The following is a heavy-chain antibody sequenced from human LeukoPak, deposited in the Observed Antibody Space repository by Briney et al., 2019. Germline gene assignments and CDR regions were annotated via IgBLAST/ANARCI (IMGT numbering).Heavy chain of an antibody. V-gene: IGHV3-49*04. CDR3: TRDGPEVDY. CDR2: IRSKAYGGTT. CDR1: GFTFGDYA. J-gene: IGHJ4*02. Sequence: PGRSLRLSCTASGFTFGDYAMSWVRQAPGKGLEWVGFIRSKAYGGTTEYAASVKGRITISRDDSKSIVYLQLNSLKTEDTAVYYCTRDGPEVDYWGQGTLVTVSS.